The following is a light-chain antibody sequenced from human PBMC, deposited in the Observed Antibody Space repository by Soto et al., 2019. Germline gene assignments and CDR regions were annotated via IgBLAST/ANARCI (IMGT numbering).Light chain of an antibody. V-gene: IGKV3-20*01. CDR3: QHYHSAPDT. Sequence: EIVLTQSPGTLSLSPGERATLSCRASQSLRRSNLAWYQQKPGQAPRVLIYGASSRATGIPDRFSGSGSGTDFTLTISRLESEDFAVYYCQHYHSAPDTFGQGTKLEIK. J-gene: IGKJ2*01. CDR2: GAS. CDR1: QSLRRSN.